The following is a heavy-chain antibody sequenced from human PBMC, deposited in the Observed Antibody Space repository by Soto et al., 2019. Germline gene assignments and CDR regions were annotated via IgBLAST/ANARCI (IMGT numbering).Heavy chain of an antibody. V-gene: IGHV4-31*03. J-gene: IGHJ6*02. Sequence: SETLSLTCTVSGGSISSGYYWSWIRQHPVKGLEWSGYIYYSGNTYYNQSLKSRVSISLDTSKSQLSLKLDSVTAADAAVYYYTRGEDYYGRPLMDVWGQGTTVTVSS. CDR3: TRGEDYYGRPLMDV. D-gene: IGHD3-10*01. CDR1: GGSISSGYY. CDR2: IYYSGNT.